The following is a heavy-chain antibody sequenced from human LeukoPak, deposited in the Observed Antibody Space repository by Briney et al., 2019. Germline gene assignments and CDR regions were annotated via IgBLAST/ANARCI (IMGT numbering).Heavy chain of an antibody. D-gene: IGHD2/OR15-2a*01. CDR2: ISAYNGNT. CDR1: GYTFTSYY. V-gene: IGHV1-18*04. J-gene: IGHJ5*02. CDR3: ARSTTKHYVNWFDP. Sequence: ASVKVSCKASGYTFTSYYMHWVRQAPGQGLEWMGWISAYNGNTNYAQKLQGRVTMTTDTSTSTAYMELRSLRSDDTAVYYCARSTTKHYVNWFDPWGQGTLVTVSS.